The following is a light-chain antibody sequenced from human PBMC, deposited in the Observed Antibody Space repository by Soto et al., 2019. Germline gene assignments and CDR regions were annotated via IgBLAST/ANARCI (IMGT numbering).Light chain of an antibody. CDR3: SSYTSSSTHRV. J-gene: IGLJ2*01. Sequence: QSALTQPASVSGSPGQAITISCTGTSSDVGGYNYVSWYQQHPGKAPKVMIYDVSNRPSGVSNRFSGSKSGNTASLTISGVQAEDEADYYRSSYTSSSTHRVCVGGTKLTVL. CDR2: DVS. CDR1: SSDVGGYNY. V-gene: IGLV2-14*01.